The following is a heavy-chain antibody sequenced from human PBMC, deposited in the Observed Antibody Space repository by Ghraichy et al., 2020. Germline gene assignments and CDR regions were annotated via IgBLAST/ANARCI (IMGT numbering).Heavy chain of an antibody. J-gene: IGHJ4*02. V-gene: IGHV3-23*01. CDR3: AKGRAVASTHYFDY. D-gene: IGHD6-19*01. CDR2: ISDTGITT. Sequence: GGSLRLSCAASGFTFSSCAMSWVRQAPGKGLEWVSAISDTGITTYYADSVKGRVTISRDNSKNTLYLQMNSLRGEDTAIYYCAKGRAVASTHYFDYWGQGTLVTVSS. CDR1: GFTFSSCA.